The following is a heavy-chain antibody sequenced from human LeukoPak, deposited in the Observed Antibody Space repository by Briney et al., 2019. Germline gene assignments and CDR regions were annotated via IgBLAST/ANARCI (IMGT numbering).Heavy chain of an antibody. CDR2: ISGSGGST. D-gene: IGHD6-19*01. CDR3: ARGAAVAGTSDY. Sequence: HPGGSLRLSCAASGFTFSSYAMSWVRQAPGKGLEWVSAISGSGGSTYYADSVKGRFTISRDNSKNTLYLQMNSLRAEDTAVYYCARGAAVAGTSDYWGQGTLVTVSS. J-gene: IGHJ4*02. V-gene: IGHV3-23*01. CDR1: GFTFSSYA.